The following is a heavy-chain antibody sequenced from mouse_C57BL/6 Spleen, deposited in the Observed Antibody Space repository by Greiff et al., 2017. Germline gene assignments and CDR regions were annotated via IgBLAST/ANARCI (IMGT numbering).Heavy chain of an antibody. CDR3: ARGNDYVATDY. Sequence: QVQLQQPGAELVMPGASVKLSCKASGYTFTSYWMHWVKQRPGQGLEWIGEIDPSDSYTNYNQKFKGKSTLTVDKSSSTAYMQLSSLTSEDSAVYYCARGNDYVATDYWGQGTSVTVSS. V-gene: IGHV1-69*01. J-gene: IGHJ4*01. CDR2: IDPSDSYT. CDR1: GYTFTSYW.